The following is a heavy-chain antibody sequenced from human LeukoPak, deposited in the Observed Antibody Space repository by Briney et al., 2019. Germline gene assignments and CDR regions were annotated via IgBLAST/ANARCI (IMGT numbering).Heavy chain of an antibody. CDR3: ATGGAARPGY. D-gene: IGHD6-6*01. CDR2: INPSSSSV. Sequence: GGSLRPSGAASGFSFSDYSMNWVRQTPGKGLEWVSFINPSSSSVNYADSVKGRFTISRDNAKNSLYLQMSSLRVEDMAVYYCATGGAARPGYWGQGTLVTVSS. J-gene: IGHJ4*02. V-gene: IGHV3-48*04. CDR1: GFSFSDYS.